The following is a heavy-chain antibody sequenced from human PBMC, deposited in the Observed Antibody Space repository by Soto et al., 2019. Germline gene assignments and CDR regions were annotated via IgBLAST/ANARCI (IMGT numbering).Heavy chain of an antibody. Sequence: GGSLRLSCAASGFTFNNYAMNWVRQAPGKGLEWVSTISGSGGSTYYADSVKGRFTISRDNSKNTLYLQMNSLRAEDTAVYYCAKPEGELLNWCDPCGQGTLGIVSS. V-gene: IGHV3-23*01. J-gene: IGHJ5*02. CDR2: ISGSGGST. D-gene: IGHD1-7*01. CDR3: AKPEGELLNWCDP. CDR1: GFTFNNYA.